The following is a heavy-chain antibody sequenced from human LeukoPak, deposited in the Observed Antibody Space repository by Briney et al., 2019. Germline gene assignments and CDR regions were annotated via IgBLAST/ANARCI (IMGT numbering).Heavy chain of an antibody. J-gene: IGHJ3*02. CDR3: ARDLGEDDAFDI. Sequence: SETLSLTCAVYGGSFSGYYWSWIRQPAGKGLEWIGRIYTSGSTNYNPSLKSRVTMSVDTSKNQFSLKLSSVTAADTAVYYCARDLGEDDAFDIWGQGTMVTVSS. CDR2: IYTSGST. CDR1: GGSFSGYY. D-gene: IGHD7-27*01. V-gene: IGHV4-4*07.